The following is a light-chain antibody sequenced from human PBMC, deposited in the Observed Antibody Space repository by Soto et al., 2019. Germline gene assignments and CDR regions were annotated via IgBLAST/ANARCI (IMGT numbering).Light chain of an antibody. CDR1: QSVTTQ. Sequence: IVLTQSPGTLSLSPGERATLSCRASQSVTTQLAWYQQKPGQAPRLIIHGASSRATGVPDRFTGSGSGTDFTLSISRLEPEDFAVYYCQQYGGSTRTFGQGTKVEIK. V-gene: IGKV3-20*01. CDR2: GAS. J-gene: IGKJ1*01. CDR3: QQYGGSTRT.